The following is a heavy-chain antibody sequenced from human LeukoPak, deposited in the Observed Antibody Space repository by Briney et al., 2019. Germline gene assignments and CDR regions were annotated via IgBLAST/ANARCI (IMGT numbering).Heavy chain of an antibody. D-gene: IGHD6-19*01. J-gene: IGHJ4*02. V-gene: IGHV3-23*01. CDR2: ISASCATT. Sequence: GGSLRLSCAASGFAFSSYAMRWVRQAPGKGLDWVSTISASCATTSYADSVKGRFTISRDNSKNTLYLQMNSLRAEDTAVYYCAKDFLLRMAVAIDYWGQGTLVSVSS. CDR3: AKDFLLRMAVAIDY. CDR1: GFAFSSYA.